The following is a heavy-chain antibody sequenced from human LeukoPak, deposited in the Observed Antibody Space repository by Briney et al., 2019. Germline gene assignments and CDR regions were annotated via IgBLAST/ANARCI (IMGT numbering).Heavy chain of an antibody. Sequence: GGSLRLSCAASAFTASSNYMSWVRHAPGKGREWDSVIYSGGSTYYADSVEGRFTISRDNSKNTLYLQMSSLRAEDTAVYYCAREKDPKNNWFDPWGQGTLVTVSS. V-gene: IGHV3-66*02. J-gene: IGHJ5*02. CDR2: IYSGGST. CDR3: AREKDPKNNWFDP. CDR1: AFTASSNY.